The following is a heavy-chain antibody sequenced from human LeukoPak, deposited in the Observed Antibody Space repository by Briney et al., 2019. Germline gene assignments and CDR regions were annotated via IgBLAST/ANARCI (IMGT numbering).Heavy chain of an antibody. Sequence: PGGSLRLSCAASGLTFTSAWMSWVRHTPGKGLEWVARIKSNTDGGTTDYAAPVKGRFTISRDDSKNTLYLQMNSLKSEDTAIYYCATRTDIDGFHWAYDHWGQGTLVTVSS. CDR3: ATRTDIDGFHWAYDH. D-gene: IGHD5-12*01. V-gene: IGHV3-15*01. J-gene: IGHJ4*02. CDR1: GLTFTSAW. CDR2: IKSNTDGGTT.